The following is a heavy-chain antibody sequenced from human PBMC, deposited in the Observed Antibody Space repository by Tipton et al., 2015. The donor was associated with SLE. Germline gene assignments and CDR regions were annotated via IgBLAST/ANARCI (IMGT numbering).Heavy chain of an antibody. D-gene: IGHD5/OR15-5a*01. CDR2: INRDGSDK. V-gene: IGHV3-7*01. CDR1: EFTFSNYW. CDR3: ARGVAGYYFNCFMDV. J-gene: IGHJ6*03. Sequence: SLRLSCAVSEFTFSNYWMSWVRQAPGKGLEWVANINRDGSDKHYGDSVKGRFTVSRDNAKNSLYLQLNSLRAEDTAVYYCARGVAGYYFNCFMDVWGKGTTVTVSS.